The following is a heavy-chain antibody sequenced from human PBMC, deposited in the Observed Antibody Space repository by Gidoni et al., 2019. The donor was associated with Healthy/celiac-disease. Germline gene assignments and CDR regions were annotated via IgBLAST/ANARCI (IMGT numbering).Heavy chain of an antibody. J-gene: IGHJ5*02. D-gene: IGHD1-7*01. Sequence: QVQLVESGGGVVQPGRSLRLSCAASGFTFSSYAMHWVRQAPGKGLEWVAVISYDGSNKYYADSVKGRFTISRDNSKNTLYLQMNSLRAEDTAVYYCAREGRLELRGWFDPWGQGTLVTVSS. CDR3: AREGRLELRGWFDP. CDR1: GFTFSSYA. V-gene: IGHV3-30-3*01. CDR2: ISYDGSNK.